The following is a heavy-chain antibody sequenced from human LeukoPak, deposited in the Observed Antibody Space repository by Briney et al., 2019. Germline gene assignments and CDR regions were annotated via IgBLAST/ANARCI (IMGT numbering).Heavy chain of an antibody. J-gene: IGHJ6*02. CDR2: MNPNSGNT. Sequence: ASVKVSCKASGYTFSSYDINWVRQATGQGLEWMGWMNPNSGNTGYAQKFQGRVTMTRNTSITTAYMELSSLRSEDTAVYYCVRCYYYYGTDVWGQGTTVTVSS. CDR3: VRCYYYYGTDV. CDR1: GYTFSSYD. V-gene: IGHV1-8*01.